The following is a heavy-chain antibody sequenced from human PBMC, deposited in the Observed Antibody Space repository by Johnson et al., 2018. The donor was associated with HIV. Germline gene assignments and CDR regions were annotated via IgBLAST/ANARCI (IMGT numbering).Heavy chain of an antibody. Sequence: VQLVESGGGLVQPGGSLRLSCAASGFTFSSYDMHWVRQATGKGLEWVSAIGTAGDTYYPGSVKGRFTISRENAKNSLYLQMNSLRVEDTALYYCARPADYGDYSRDAFDIWGQGTMVTVSS. CDR3: ARPADYGDYSRDAFDI. D-gene: IGHD4-17*01. V-gene: IGHV3-13*01. J-gene: IGHJ3*02. CDR1: GFTFSSYD. CDR2: IGTAGDT.